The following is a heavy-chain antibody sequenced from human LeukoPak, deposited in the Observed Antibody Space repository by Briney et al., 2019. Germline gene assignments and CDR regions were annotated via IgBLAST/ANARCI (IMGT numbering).Heavy chain of an antibody. CDR1: GGSISSYY. CDR3: ARDRGWRDSSGYYFAFDI. V-gene: IGHV4-59*01. J-gene: IGHJ3*02. CDR2: IFYSGST. D-gene: IGHD3-22*01. Sequence: PSETLSLTCTVSGGSISSYYWSWIRQPPGKGLEWIGYIFYSGSTNYNPSLKSRVTISVDTSKNQFSLKLSSVTAADTAVYYCARDRGWRDSSGYYFAFDIWGQGTMVTVSS.